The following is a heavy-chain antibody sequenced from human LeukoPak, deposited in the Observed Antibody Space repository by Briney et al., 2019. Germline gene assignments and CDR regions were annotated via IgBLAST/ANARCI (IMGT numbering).Heavy chain of an antibody. CDR3: ALKAGTTAFDI. D-gene: IGHD6-13*01. CDR1: GYTFTDYY. J-gene: IGHJ3*02. CDR2: INPNRGGT. V-gene: IGHV1-2*02. Sequence: GASVKVSCKASGYTFTDYYIHWVRQAPGQGLEWMGWINPNRGGTNYAQKFQGRVTMTRDTSITTAYMELSRLRSDDTAIYYCALKAGTTAFDIWGQGTMVTVS.